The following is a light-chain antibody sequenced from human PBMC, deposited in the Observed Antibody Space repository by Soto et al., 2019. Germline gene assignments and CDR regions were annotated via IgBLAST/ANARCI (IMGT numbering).Light chain of an antibody. CDR1: QSVSSSY. Sequence: ELVLTQSPGTLSLSPRERATLSCTASQSVSSSYLAWYQHKSGQAPRLLIYGASSMATGIPHWFSGSGSGTDCTLTISRLEPEAFAVYDGQQYGSSPPYSSGQGTKLQIK. V-gene: IGKV3-20*01. J-gene: IGKJ2*01. CDR2: GAS. CDR3: QQYGSSPPYS.